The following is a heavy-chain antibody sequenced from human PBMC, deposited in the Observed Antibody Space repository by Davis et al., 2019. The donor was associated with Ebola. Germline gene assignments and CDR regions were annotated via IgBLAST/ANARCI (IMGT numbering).Heavy chain of an antibody. CDR2: IRYDGSNK. Sequence: GESLKISCAASGFTFSNYGMHWVRQDPGKGLEWVAYIRYDGSNKYYADSVKGRFTISRDNAKNSLYLQLNSLRPEDTALYYCARAPAGRWQWPGTACDYWGQGTLVTVSS. CDR3: ARAPAGRWQWPGTACDY. CDR1: GFTFSNYG. D-gene: IGHD6-19*01. V-gene: IGHV3-30*02. J-gene: IGHJ4*02.